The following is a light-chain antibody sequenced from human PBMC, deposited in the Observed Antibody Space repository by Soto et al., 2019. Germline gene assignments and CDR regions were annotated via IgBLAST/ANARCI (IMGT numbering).Light chain of an antibody. V-gene: IGLV1-44*01. CDR1: SSNIGINT. CDR3: ATWDDSLKGWV. CDR2: SNN. Sequence: QSVLTQPPSASGTPGQRVTMSCSGGSSNIGINTVSWYQQFPGTAPKLLIYSNNQRPSGVPDRLSGSKSGTSASLAISGLQSEDEADYYCATWDDSLKGWVFGGGTQLTVL. J-gene: IGLJ3*02.